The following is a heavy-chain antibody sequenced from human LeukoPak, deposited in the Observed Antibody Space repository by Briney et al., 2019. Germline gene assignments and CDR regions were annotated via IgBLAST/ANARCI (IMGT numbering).Heavy chain of an antibody. CDR3: ARLLQQWPPINFDY. D-gene: IGHD5-18*01. J-gene: IGHJ4*02. Sequence: GGSLRLSCAASGFTSSRYWLSWVRQAPGKGLEWVANINHGGGQKQYADSVKGRFTISRDNDKNSLSLQMNSLRVEDTAVYYCARLLQQWPPINFDYWGQGTLVTVSS. V-gene: IGHV3-7*01. CDR2: INHGGGQK. CDR1: GFTSSRYW.